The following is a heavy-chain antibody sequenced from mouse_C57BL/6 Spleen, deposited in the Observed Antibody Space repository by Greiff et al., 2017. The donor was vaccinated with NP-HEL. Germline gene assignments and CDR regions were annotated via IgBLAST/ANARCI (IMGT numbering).Heavy chain of an antibody. CDR3: GKRAMDY. D-gene: IGHD3-1*01. V-gene: IGHV1-42*01. CDR2: INPSTGGT. J-gene: IGHJ4*01. CDR1: GYSFTGYY. Sequence: EVQLQQSGPELVKPGASVKISCKASGYSFTGYYMNWVKQSPEKSLEWIGEINPSTGGTTYNQTFKAKATLTVDKSSSTAYMQLKSLTSEDYAVYYCGKRAMDYWGQGTPVTVSS.